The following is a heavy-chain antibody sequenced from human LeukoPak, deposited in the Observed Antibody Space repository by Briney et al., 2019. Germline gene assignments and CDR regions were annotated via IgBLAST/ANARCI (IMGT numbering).Heavy chain of an antibody. CDR3: AKSGTSSMRYYFDY. CDR2: ISGSGGST. D-gene: IGHD1-7*01. J-gene: IGHJ4*02. Sequence: GGPLRLSCAASGFTFSSYAMSWVRQAPGKGLEWVSAISGSGGSTYYADSVKGRFTISRDNSKNTLYLQMNSLRAEDTAVYYCAKSGTSSMRYYFDYWGQGTLVTVSS. V-gene: IGHV3-23*01. CDR1: GFTFSSYA.